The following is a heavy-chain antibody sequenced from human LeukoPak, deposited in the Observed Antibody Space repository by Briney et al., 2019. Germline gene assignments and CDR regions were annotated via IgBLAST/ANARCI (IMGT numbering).Heavy chain of an antibody. D-gene: IGHD6-19*01. Sequence: SMKVSCKASGGTFSSYAISWVRQAPGQGLEWMGRIIPILGIANYAQKFQGRVTITADKSTSTAYMELSSLRSEDTAVYYCARGSTVQWLVPFFYWGQGTLVTVSS. CDR1: GGTFSSYA. CDR3: ARGSTVQWLVPFFY. CDR2: IIPILGIA. V-gene: IGHV1-69*04. J-gene: IGHJ4*02.